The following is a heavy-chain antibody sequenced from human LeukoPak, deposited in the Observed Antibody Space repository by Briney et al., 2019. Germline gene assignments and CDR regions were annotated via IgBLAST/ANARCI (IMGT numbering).Heavy chain of an antibody. CDR2: ISGSGGST. CDR1: GFTFSSYA. J-gene: IGHJ4*02. D-gene: IGHD3-10*01. CDR3: EKVGGSGSYYNGLDY. V-gene: IGHV3-23*01. Sequence: GGSLRLSCAASGFTFSSYAMSWVRQAPGKGLEWVSAISGSGGSTYYADSVKGRFTISRDNSKNTLYLQMNSLRAEDTAVYYCEKVGGSGSYYNGLDYWGQGTLVTVSS.